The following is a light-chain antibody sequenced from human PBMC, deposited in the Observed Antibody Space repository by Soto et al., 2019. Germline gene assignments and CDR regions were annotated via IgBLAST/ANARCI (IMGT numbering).Light chain of an antibody. J-gene: IGLJ1*01. CDR3: CSYAGSYTWV. CDR2: DVS. CDR1: SSDVGGYNY. V-gene: IGLV2-11*01. Sequence: QSALTQPRSVSGSPGQSVTISCTGTSSDVGGYNYVSWYRQHPGKAPKFMIYDVSKRPSGVPDRFSGSKSGNTASLTISGLQAEDEADYYCCSYAGSYTWVFVTGTKLTVL.